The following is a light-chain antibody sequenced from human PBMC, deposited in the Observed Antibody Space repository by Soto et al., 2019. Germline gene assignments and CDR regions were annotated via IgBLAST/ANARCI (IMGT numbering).Light chain of an antibody. CDR3: QQYGSSGRT. CDR1: QSISRY. CDR2: SAS. V-gene: IGKV1-39*01. J-gene: IGKJ1*01. Sequence: DIQMTQSPSSLSASVVDSVTISGLASQSISRYLNWYQQKPGKAPKLLIFSASGLQSGVPSRFSGSGSGTEFTLTISRLEPEDFAVYYCQQYGSSGRTFGQGTKVDIK.